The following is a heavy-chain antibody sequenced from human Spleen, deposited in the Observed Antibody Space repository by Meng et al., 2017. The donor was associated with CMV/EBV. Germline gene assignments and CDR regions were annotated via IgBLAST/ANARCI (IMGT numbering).Heavy chain of an antibody. Sequence: TSGVGVGWIRQPPGKALEWLALIYWNDDKRYSPSLKSRLTITKDTSKNQVVLTMTNMDPVDTATYYCAHRRADRYYYDSSGFNWFDPWGQGTLVTVSS. J-gene: IGHJ5*02. CDR3: AHRRADRYYYDSSGFNWFDP. CDR2: IYWNDDK. D-gene: IGHD3-22*01. V-gene: IGHV2-5*01. CDR1: TSGVG.